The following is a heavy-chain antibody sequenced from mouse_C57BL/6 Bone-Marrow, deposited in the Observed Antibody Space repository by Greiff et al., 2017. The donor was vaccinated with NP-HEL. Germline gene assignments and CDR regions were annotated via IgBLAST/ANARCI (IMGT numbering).Heavy chain of an antibody. CDR1: GYTFTSYW. CDR2: IDPSDSET. Sequence: QVQLKQPGAELVRPGSSVKLSCKASGYTFTSYWMHWVKQRPIQGLEWIGNIDPSDSETHYNQKFKDKATLTVDKSSSTAYMQLSSLTSEDSAVYYCARPAYPHAMDYWGQGTSVTVSS. V-gene: IGHV1-52*01. CDR3: ARPAYPHAMDY. J-gene: IGHJ4*01. D-gene: IGHD2-10*01.